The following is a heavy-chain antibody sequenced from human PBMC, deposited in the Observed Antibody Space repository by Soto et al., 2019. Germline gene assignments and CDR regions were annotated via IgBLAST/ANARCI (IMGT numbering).Heavy chain of an antibody. CDR2: IWYDGSNK. Sequence: ESGGGVVQPGRSLRLSCAASGFTFSSYGMHWVRQAPGKGLEWVAVIWYDGSNKYYADSVKGRFTISRDNSKNTLYLQMNSLRAEDTAVYYCARGGDFWSGYALDAFDIWGQGTMVTVSS. D-gene: IGHD3-3*01. V-gene: IGHV3-33*01. J-gene: IGHJ3*02. CDR3: ARGGDFWSGYALDAFDI. CDR1: GFTFSSYG.